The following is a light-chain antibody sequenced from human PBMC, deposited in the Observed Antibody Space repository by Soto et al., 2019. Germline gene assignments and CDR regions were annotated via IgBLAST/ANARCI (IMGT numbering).Light chain of an antibody. CDR2: DVS. J-gene: IGLJ1*01. V-gene: IGLV2-14*03. CDR1: SSDVGGYNY. CDR3: SSYAGSTVYV. Sequence: QSALTQPASVSGSPGQSITISCTGTSSDVGGYNYVSWYQQHPGRAPKLMIYDVSTRPTGVSNRFSGSKSGNTASLTISGLQAEDEADYYCSSYAGSTVYVFGTGTKVTVL.